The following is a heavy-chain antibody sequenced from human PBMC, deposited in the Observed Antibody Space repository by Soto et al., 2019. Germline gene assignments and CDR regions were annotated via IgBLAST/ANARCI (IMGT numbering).Heavy chain of an antibody. CDR1: GFTVSSYL. Sequence: EVQLVASGGGLVQPGGSLRLSCAASGFTVSSYLMHWVRQAPGKGLVWVSRINSDGSSTSFADAVKGRFTISRDNAKNTLSLQMNSLRAEDTAVYYCARVNCGDHGGVSDYCGLGTLVTVSS. CDR2: INSDGSST. V-gene: IGHV3-74*01. D-gene: IGHD4-17*01. J-gene: IGHJ4*02. CDR3: ARVNCGDHGGVSDY.